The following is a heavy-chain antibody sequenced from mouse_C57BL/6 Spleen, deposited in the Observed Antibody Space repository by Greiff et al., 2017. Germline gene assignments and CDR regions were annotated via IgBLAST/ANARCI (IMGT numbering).Heavy chain of an antibody. D-gene: IGHD2-4*01. CDR1: GYSFTGYY. V-gene: IGHV1-42*01. Sequence: VQLQQSGPELVKPGASVKISCKASGYSFTGYYMNWVKQSPEKSLEWIGEINPSTGGTTYNQKFKAKATLTVDKSSSTAYMQLKSLTSEDSAVYYCAIYYDYGNYAMDYWGQGTSVTVSS. CDR2: INPSTGGT. J-gene: IGHJ4*01. CDR3: AIYYDYGNYAMDY.